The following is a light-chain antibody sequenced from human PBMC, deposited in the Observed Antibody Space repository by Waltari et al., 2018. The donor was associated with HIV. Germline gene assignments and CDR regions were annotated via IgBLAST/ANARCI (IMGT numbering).Light chain of an antibody. CDR3: GTWDSSLTAGL. J-gene: IGLJ2*01. CDR1: SSNIANSY. Sequence: QSVLTQPPSVSAAPGQKVTISCSGSSSNIANSYVSWYQQLPGTAPNLLIYANNKRPSGIPDRFSGSKPGTSATLGITGLQTGDEADYYCGTWDSSLTAGLFGGGTKLTVL. V-gene: IGLV1-51*01. CDR2: ANN.